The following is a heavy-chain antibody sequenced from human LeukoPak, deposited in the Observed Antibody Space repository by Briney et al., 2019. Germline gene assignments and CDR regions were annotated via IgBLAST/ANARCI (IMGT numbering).Heavy chain of an antibody. CDR3: ARDYYDSLPDY. Sequence: GGSLRLSCAASGFTFSDYYMSWTRRAPGKGLEWVSYISSSGSTIYYADSVKGRFTISRDNAKNSLYLQMNSLRAEDTAVYYCARDYYDSLPDYWGQGTLVTVSS. V-gene: IGHV3-11*04. J-gene: IGHJ4*02. CDR2: ISSSGSTI. D-gene: IGHD3-22*01. CDR1: GFTFSDYY.